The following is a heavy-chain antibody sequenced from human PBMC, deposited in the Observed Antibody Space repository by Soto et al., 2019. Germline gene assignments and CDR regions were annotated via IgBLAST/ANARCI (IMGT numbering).Heavy chain of an antibody. Sequence: SETLSLTCTVSGGSISSYYWSWIRQPPGKGLEWIGYIYYSGSTNYNPSLKSRVTISVDTSKNQFSLKLSTVTAADTAVYYCARVWFGERKGYYFDYWGQGTLVTVSS. CDR1: GGSISSYY. CDR3: ARVWFGERKGYYFDY. CDR2: IYYSGST. D-gene: IGHD3-10*01. V-gene: IGHV4-59*01. J-gene: IGHJ4*02.